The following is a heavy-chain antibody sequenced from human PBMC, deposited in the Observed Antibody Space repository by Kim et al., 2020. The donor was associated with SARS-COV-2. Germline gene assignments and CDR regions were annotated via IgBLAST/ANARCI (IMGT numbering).Heavy chain of an antibody. CDR2: ISWDRGCI. V-gene: IGHV3-9*01. J-gene: IGHJ1*01. Sequence: GGSLRLSCAASGFTFDDHAMHWVRQAPGKGLECVTVISWDRGCIGYLDSVKGRFTISRDNAKNSLYLQLNSLRAEDTALYYCAKDRYRGYDVCELWFEY. CDR3: AKDRYRGYDVCELWFEY. D-gene: IGHD5-12*01. CDR1: GFTFDDHA.